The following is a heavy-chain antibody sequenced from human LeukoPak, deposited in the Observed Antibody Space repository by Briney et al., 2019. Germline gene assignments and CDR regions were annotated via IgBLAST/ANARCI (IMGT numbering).Heavy chain of an antibody. D-gene: IGHD3-22*01. Sequence: GGSLRLSCAASGFIFSHDAIHWVRQAPGKGLEWVAVISKDGITKIYRDSVKGRFTISRDNAKNSLYLQMNSLRAEDTAVYYCARERPRNYYDSSGPIRYWGQGTLVTVSS. V-gene: IGHV3-30-3*01. J-gene: IGHJ4*02. CDR3: ARERPRNYYDSSGPIRY. CDR2: ISKDGITK. CDR1: GFIFSHDA.